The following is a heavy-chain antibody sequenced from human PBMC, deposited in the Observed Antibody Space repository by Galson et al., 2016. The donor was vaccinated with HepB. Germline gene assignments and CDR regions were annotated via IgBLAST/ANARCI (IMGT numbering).Heavy chain of an antibody. J-gene: IGHJ5*02. D-gene: IGHD7-27*01. Sequence: QSGAEVKKPGESLKISCAASGYDFIPYWIAWVRQLPGKGLEWMGIIYPGDSDLRYSPSFQGRIAISADKSVSTAYLHLSDLRTSDTAIYYCARHSTRNKFSAGDWSDPWGQGTLVTVTP. CDR1: GYDFIPYW. CDR3: ARHSTRNKFSAGDWSDP. CDR2: IYPGDSDL. V-gene: IGHV5-51*01.